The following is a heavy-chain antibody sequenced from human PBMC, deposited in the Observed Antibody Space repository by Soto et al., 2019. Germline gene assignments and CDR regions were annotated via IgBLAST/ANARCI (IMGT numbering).Heavy chain of an antibody. Sequence: PGGSLILSCAASGFTFSSYAMSWVRQAPGKGLEWVSAISGSGGSTYYADSVKGRFTISRDNSKNTLYLQMNSLRAEDTAVYYCAKGQLRYFDYYFDYWGQGTLVTVSS. CDR2: ISGSGGST. V-gene: IGHV3-23*01. CDR1: GFTFSSYA. D-gene: IGHD3-9*01. CDR3: AKGQLRYFDYYFDY. J-gene: IGHJ4*02.